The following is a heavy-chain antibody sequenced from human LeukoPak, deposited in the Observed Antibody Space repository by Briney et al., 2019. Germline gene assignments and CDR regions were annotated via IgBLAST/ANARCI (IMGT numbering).Heavy chain of an antibody. CDR1: GFTFSSYA. D-gene: IGHD6-13*01. Sequence: GGSLRLSCAASGFTFSSYAMSWVRQAPGKGLEWVSAISGSGGSTYYADSVKGRFTLSRDNSKNTLYLQMNSLTVEDTAVYYCARSQSSSLIDYWGQGTLVTVSS. CDR3: ARSQSSSLIDY. J-gene: IGHJ4*02. CDR2: ISGSGGST. V-gene: IGHV3-23*01.